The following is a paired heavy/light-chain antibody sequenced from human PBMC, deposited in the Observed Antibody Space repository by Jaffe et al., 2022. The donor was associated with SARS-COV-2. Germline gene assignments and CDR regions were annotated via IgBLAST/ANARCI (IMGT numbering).Heavy chain of an antibody. CDR1: GLIFRNFN. D-gene: IGHD3-10*01. CDR3: AGIESGSDLNIGDYYFFGMDV. V-gene: IGHV3-21*01. Sequence: QLVESGGGLVKPGGSLRLSCAASGLIFRNFNWNWVRQAPGKGLEWVSSISSSSTYIVYADSVRGRFTISRDNAQNSLFLQMDSLRVEDTGVYFCAGIESGSDLNIGDYYFFGMDVWGQGTTVTVSS. CDR2: ISSSSTYI. J-gene: IGHJ6*02.
Light chain of an antibody. J-gene: IGLJ1*01. CDR1: KLGDKY. CDR3: QAWDNSLFV. V-gene: IGLV3-1*01. CDR2: QDD. Sequence: SYELTQPPSVSVSPGEAAHITCSGDKLGDKYVCWYQQKPGQPPVLVIYQDDKRPSEIPARFSGSISGNTATLTISGTQAMDEADYYCQAWDNSLFVFGTGTKVTVL.